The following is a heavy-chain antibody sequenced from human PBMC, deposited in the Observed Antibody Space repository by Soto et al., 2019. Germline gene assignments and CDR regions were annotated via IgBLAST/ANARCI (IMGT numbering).Heavy chain of an antibody. Sequence: QVQLQESGPGLVRPSGTLSLTCAVSGDSIIGTGWWGWVRQSPGKGLDWIGEVDHSGATNYNPSLKSRVTISVDTSRNQFSLNLGSVTAADTAVYYCVRNGYYSLDVWGQGTTVTVSS. D-gene: IGHD3-22*01. V-gene: IGHV4-4*02. CDR2: VDHSGAT. CDR3: VRNGYYSLDV. J-gene: IGHJ6*02. CDR1: GDSIIGTGW.